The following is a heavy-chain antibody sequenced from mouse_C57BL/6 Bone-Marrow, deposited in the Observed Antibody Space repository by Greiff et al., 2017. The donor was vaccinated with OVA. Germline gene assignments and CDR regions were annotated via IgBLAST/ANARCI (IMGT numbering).Heavy chain of an antibody. V-gene: IGHV1-64*01. J-gene: IGHJ3*01. CDR2: IHPNSGST. CDR3: ARGHYYGSSPWFAY. CDR1: GYTFTSYW. Sequence: QVQLQQPGAELVKPGASVKLSCKASGYTFTSYWMHWVKQRPGQGLEWIGMIHPNSGSTNYNEKFKRKATLTVDKSSSTAYMQLSSLTSEDSAVYYCARGHYYGSSPWFAYWGQGTLVTVSA. D-gene: IGHD1-1*01.